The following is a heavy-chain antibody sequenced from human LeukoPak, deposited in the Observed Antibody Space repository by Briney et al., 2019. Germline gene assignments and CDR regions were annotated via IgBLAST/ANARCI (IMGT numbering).Heavy chain of an antibody. CDR3: ARPYDSSGYSAFDI. CDR1: GYSFTNYY. D-gene: IGHD3-22*01. V-gene: IGHV1-46*01. J-gene: IGHJ3*02. Sequence: GASVKVSCKASGYSFTNYYMHWVRLAPGQGLEWMGIINSSGGSTTYAQKFQGRVTMTRDTSISTAYMELSRLRSDDTAVYYCARPYDSSGYSAFDIWGQGTMVTVSS. CDR2: INSSGGST.